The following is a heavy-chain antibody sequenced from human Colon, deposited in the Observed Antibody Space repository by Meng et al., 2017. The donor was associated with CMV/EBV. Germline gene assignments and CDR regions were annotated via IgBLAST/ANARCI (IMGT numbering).Heavy chain of an antibody. CDR3: ARLSGNSRMDV. CDR2: INWNGGST. D-gene: IGHD1-26*01. V-gene: IGHV3-20*04. Sequence: GGSLRLSCAASGFTFDDYGMSWVRQAPGKGLEWVSGINWNGGSTGYADSVKGRFTISRDNAKNSLYLQMNSLRAEDTAVYYCARLSGNSRMDVWGQGTTVTVSS. CDR1: GFTFDDYG. J-gene: IGHJ6*02.